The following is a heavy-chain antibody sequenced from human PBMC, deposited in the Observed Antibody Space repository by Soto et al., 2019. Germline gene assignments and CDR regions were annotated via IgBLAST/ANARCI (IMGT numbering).Heavy chain of an antibody. V-gene: IGHV3-7*01. CDR1: GFTFSSYW. Sequence: GGSLRLSCAASGFTFSSYWMSWVRQAPGKGLEWVANIKQDGSEKYYVDSVKGRFTISRDNAKNSLYLQMNSLRAEDTAVYYCARLRDRYFDWLSLDSSFDYWGQGTLVTVSS. CDR3: ARLRDRYFDWLSLDSSFDY. J-gene: IGHJ4*02. CDR2: IKQDGSEK. D-gene: IGHD3-9*01.